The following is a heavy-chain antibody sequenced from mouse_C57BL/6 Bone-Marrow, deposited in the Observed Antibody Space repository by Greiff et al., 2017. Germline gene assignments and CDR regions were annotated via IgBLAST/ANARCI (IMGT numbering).Heavy chain of an antibody. CDR3: AIPSDGYYVYYFGD. J-gene: IGHJ2*01. V-gene: IGHV1-19*01. D-gene: IGHD2-3*01. CDR2: INPYNGGT. CDR1: GYTFTDYY. Sequence: EVQLQQSGPVLVKPGASVKMSCKASGYTFTDYYMNWVKQSHGKSLEWIGVINPYNGGTSYNQKFKGKATLTVDKSSSTAYMELNSLTSEDSTVYYCAIPSDGYYVYYFGDWGHGTTLTVAS.